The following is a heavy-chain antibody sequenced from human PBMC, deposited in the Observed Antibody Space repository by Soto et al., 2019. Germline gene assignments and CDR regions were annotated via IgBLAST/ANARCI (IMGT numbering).Heavy chain of an antibody. CDR1: GFSFGDHF. D-gene: IGHD2-8*01. CDR2: IRDKANEYST. Sequence: EVQLVESGGTLVQPGGSLRLSCVASGFSFGDHFLDWVRQAPGKGLEWVGRIRDKANEYSTEYAASVKGRFTVSRDDSKNSLYLQMNSLKGEDTAVYYCAREGVSASSQISWFASWGQGTLVTVSS. V-gene: IGHV3-72*01. CDR3: AREGVSASSQISWFAS. J-gene: IGHJ5*01.